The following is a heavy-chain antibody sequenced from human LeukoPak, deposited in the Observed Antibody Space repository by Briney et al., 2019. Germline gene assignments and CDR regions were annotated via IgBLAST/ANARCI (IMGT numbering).Heavy chain of an antibody. CDR1: GGSFSGYY. J-gene: IGHJ6*02. CDR3: ASQPALYYYYGMDV. V-gene: IGHV4-34*01. CDR2: INHSGST. Sequence: PSETLSLTCAVYGGSFSGYYWSWIRQPPGKGLEWIGEINHSGSTNYNPSLKSRVTISVDTSKNQFSLKLSSVTAADTAVYYCASQPALYYYYGMDVWAQGTTVTVSS.